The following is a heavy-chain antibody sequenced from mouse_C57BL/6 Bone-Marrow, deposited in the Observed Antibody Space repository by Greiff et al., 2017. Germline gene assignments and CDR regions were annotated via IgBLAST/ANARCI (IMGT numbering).Heavy chain of an antibody. CDR3: ARSSSGPLAMDY. CDR2: INPKNGGT. D-gene: IGHD3-2*02. Sequence: VQLQQSGPELVKPGASVKMSCKASGYTFTDYNMHWVKQSHGKSLEWLGYINPKNGGTSYNQKFKGKATLTVNKSSSTAYMELRSLTSEDSAVYYCARSSSGPLAMDYWGQGTSVTVSS. V-gene: IGHV1-22*01. J-gene: IGHJ4*01. CDR1: GYTFTDYN.